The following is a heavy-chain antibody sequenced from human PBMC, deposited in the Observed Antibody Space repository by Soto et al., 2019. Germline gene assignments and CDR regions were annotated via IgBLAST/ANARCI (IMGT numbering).Heavy chain of an antibody. CDR1: GYTFTGYY. D-gene: IGHD3-10*01. J-gene: IGHJ6*02. CDR3: ARSSDTNYYYGMDV. CDR2: INPNSGGT. Sequence: GASVKVSCKASGYTFTGYYMHWVRQAPGQGLEWMGWINPNSGGTNYAQKFQGRVTMTRDTSISTAYMELSRLRSDDTAVYYCARSSDTNYYYGMDVWGQGTTVTVSS. V-gene: IGHV1-2*02.